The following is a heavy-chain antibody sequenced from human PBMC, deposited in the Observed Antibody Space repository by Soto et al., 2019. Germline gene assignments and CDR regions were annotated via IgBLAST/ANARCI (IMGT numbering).Heavy chain of an antibody. Sequence: QVQLVESGGGVVQPGRSLRLSCAASGFSFSTYAMHWVRQTPGKGLEWVAVISYDGDHKYYTDSVKGRFTISRDNSKNPXYXXMNSLRSEDTAIYFCARDPAPQGNDNLTGYFHFDYWGQGTLVTVSS. CDR1: GFSFSTYA. CDR2: ISYDGDHK. D-gene: IGHD3-9*01. J-gene: IGHJ4*02. CDR3: ARDPAPQGNDNLTGYFHFDY. V-gene: IGHV3-30-3*01.